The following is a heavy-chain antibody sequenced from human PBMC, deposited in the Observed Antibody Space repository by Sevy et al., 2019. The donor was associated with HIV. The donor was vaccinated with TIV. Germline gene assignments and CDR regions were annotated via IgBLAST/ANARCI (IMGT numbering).Heavy chain of an antibody. D-gene: IGHD2-21*02. CDR2: ISYDDGRNR. CDR3: ARDSGYCGGDCYGPGGY. V-gene: IGHV3-30*04. J-gene: IGHJ4*02. CDR1: GFTFSSYA. Sequence: GGSLRLSCAASGFTFSSYALHWVRQAPGKGLEWVAVISYDDGRNRNYADSVKGRFTISRDNSKNTVYLKMNSLRPEDTAVYYCARDSGYCGGDCYGPGGYWGQGTLVTVSS.